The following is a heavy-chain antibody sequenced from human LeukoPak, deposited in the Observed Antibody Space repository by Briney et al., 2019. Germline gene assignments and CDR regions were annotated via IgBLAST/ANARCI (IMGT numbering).Heavy chain of an antibody. CDR1: GFTFSSYS. V-gene: IGHV3-48*01. D-gene: IGHD1-26*01. CDR2: ISSSSSTI. J-gene: IGHJ4*02. CDR3: AREGLVGATDY. Sequence: GGSLRLSCAASGFTFSSYSMNWARQAPGKGLEWVSYISSSSSTIYYADSVKGRFTISRDNAKNSLYLQMNSLRAEDTAVYYCAREGLVGATDYWGQGTLVTVSS.